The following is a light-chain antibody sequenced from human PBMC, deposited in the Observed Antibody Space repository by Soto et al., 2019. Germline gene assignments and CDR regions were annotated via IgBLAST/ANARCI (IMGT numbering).Light chain of an antibody. CDR3: QHYNSYSEA. V-gene: IGKV1-5*03. Sequence: IQMTHSPSSLSGSVIHGVTITCRASQTISSWLAWYQQKPGKAPKLLIYKASTLKSGVPSRFSGSGSGTEFTLTVSSLQPDDFATYYCQHYNSYSEAFGQGTKVDIK. J-gene: IGKJ1*01. CDR1: QTISSW. CDR2: KAS.